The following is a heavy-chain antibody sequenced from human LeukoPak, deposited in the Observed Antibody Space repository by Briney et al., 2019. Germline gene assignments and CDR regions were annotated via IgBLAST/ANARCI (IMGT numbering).Heavy chain of an antibody. Sequence: ASVKVSCKASGGTFSSYAISWVRQAPGQGLEWMGGIIPIFGTANYAQKFQGRVIMTGDESTSTAYMELSSLRSEDTAVYYCARYCSGGSCYGLSKFDPWGQGTLVTVSS. CDR1: GGTFSSYA. CDR3: ARYCSGGSCYGLSKFDP. D-gene: IGHD2-15*01. J-gene: IGHJ5*02. CDR2: IIPIFGTA. V-gene: IGHV1-69*13.